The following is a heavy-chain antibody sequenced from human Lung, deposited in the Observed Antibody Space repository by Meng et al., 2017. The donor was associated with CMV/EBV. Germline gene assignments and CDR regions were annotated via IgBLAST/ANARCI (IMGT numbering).Heavy chain of an antibody. Sequence: SETLSLTXTVSGGSISSYYWSWIRQPPGKGLEWIGYIYYSGSTNYNPSLKSRVTISVDTSKNQFSLKLSSVTAADTAVYYCARGGYYDFWSGYSYYYYYGMDVWGQGTTVTVSS. CDR3: ARGGYYDFWSGYSYYYYYGMDV. D-gene: IGHD3-3*01. J-gene: IGHJ6*02. CDR2: IYYSGST. CDR1: GGSISSYY. V-gene: IGHV4-59*01.